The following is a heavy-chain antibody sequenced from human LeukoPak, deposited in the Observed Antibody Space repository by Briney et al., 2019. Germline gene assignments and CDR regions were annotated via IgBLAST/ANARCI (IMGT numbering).Heavy chain of an antibody. CDR2: IDPNSGGT. V-gene: IGHV1-2*02. Sequence: ASVTLSFTSSGYAFTVNDMHWGRQAPGQGQEWMGWIDPNSGGTNYAQKCQGRVTMTRDTSISTAYMELRRLRSDDTSVYYCARGGVVVAAWGLCVAFDIWGQGTMVTVSS. J-gene: IGHJ3*02. CDR1: GYAFTVND. CDR3: ARGGVVVAAWGLCVAFDI. D-gene: IGHD2-15*01.